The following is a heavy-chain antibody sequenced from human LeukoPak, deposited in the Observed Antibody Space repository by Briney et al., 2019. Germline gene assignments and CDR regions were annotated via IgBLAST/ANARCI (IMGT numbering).Heavy chain of an antibody. Sequence: PSVKFSCKASGSPFTSYGISWVRQAPGQGLEGMGWISAYNGNTNYAQKLQGRVTMTTDTSTSTAYMELRSLRSDDTAVYYCARDYRRAYSSSCVGYWGQGTLVTVSS. D-gene: IGHD6-13*01. J-gene: IGHJ4*02. CDR3: ARDYRRAYSSSCVGY. V-gene: IGHV1-18*04. CDR2: ISAYNGNT. CDR1: GSPFTSYG.